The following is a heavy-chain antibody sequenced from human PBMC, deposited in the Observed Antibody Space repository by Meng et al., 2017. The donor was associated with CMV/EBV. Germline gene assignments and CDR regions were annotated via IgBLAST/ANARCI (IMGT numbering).Heavy chain of an antibody. J-gene: IGHJ6*02. CDR3: AKEPDTYYDFWSGYYYYYYGVDV. CDR2: IRYDGSNK. V-gene: IGHV3-30*02. D-gene: IGHD3-3*01. Sequence: GESLKISCAASGFTFSSYGMHWVRQAPGKGLEWVAFIRYDGSNKYYADSVKGRFTISRDNSKNTLYLQMNSLRAEDTAVYYCAKEPDTYYDFWSGYYYYYYGVDVWGQGTTVTVSS. CDR1: GFTFSSYG.